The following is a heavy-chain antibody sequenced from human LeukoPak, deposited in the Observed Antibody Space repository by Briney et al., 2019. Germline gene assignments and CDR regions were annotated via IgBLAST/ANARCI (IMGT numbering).Heavy chain of an antibody. J-gene: IGHJ4*02. CDR1: GGSISSGGYY. Sequence: SQTLSLTCTVSGGSISSGGYYWSWIRQHPGKGLEWIGYIYYSGSTYYNPSLKSRVTISVDTSKNQFSLKLSSVTAADTAVYYCARVQGAAVAVDYWGQGTLVTVSS. D-gene: IGHD6-19*01. V-gene: IGHV4-31*03. CDR2: IYYSGST. CDR3: ARVQGAAVAVDY.